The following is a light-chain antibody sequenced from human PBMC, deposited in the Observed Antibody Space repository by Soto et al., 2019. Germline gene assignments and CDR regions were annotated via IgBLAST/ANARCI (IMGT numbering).Light chain of an antibody. CDR1: QSIGSR. V-gene: IGKV1-5*01. CDR3: QQYNSFPIT. Sequence: DIQMTQSPSTLSASVGDRVTITCRASQSIGSRLAWYQQKPGKAPKFLIYDASSLQSGVPSRISGSGSGTEFTLTISSLQPDDFATYYCQQYNSFPITFGQGTRLEIK. J-gene: IGKJ5*01. CDR2: DAS.